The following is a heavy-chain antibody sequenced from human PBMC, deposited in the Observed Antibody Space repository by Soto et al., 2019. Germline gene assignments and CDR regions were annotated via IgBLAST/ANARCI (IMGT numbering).Heavy chain of an antibody. CDR1: GYTFTGHY. CDR2: IGPESGAT. V-gene: IGHV1-2*02. Sequence: ASVKVSCKASGYTFTGHYIHWVRQAPEQGPEWMGEIGPESGATRYAQKFQGRVTMTMDMSITTDYMELSNLSPDDTAVSYCGRGRSGQIVVFYWGQGTPVTV. D-gene: IGHD5-12*01. J-gene: IGHJ4*02. CDR3: GRGRSGQIVVFY.